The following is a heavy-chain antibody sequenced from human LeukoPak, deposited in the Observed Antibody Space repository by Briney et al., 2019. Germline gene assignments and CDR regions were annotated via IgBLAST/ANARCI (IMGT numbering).Heavy chain of an antibody. CDR2: IYSGGGT. CDR3: AGYSSGYYLDY. CDR1: GINVSSSY. Sequence: GGSPRLSCAASGINVSSSYLSWVRQVPGKGLEWVSFIYSGGGTYSTDSVKGRFTISRDNSKNMLYHQMNSLRAEDTAVYYCAGYSSGYYLDYWGQGTLVTVSS. J-gene: IGHJ4*02. V-gene: IGHV3-53*01. D-gene: IGHD3-3*01.